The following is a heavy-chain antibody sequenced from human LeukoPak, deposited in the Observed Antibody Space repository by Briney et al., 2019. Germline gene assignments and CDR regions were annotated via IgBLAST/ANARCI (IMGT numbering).Heavy chain of an antibody. CDR3: ASGRIAVAGPFDY. D-gene: IGHD6-19*01. V-gene: IGHV1-69*13. J-gene: IGHJ4*02. Sequence: SVKVSCKASGGTFSSYAISWVRQAPGQGLEWMGGIIPIFGTANYAQKFQGRVTITADESTSTAYMELSSLRSEDTAVYYCASGRIAVAGPFDYWGQGTPVTVSS. CDR1: GGTFSSYA. CDR2: IIPIFGTA.